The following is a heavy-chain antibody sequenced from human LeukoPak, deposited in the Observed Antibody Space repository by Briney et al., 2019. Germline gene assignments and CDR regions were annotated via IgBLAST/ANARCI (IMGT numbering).Heavy chain of an antibody. V-gene: IGHV4-61*02. D-gene: IGHD6-13*01. Sequence: SQTLSLTCTVSGGSISSASCYWSWIRQPAGKGLEWIGRIYTSGSTNYNPSLKSRVTISVDTSKNQFSLKLSSVTAADTAVYYCAMRERLAAAFDYWGQGTLATVSS. J-gene: IGHJ4*02. CDR1: GGSISSASCY. CDR2: IYTSGST. CDR3: AMRERLAAAFDY.